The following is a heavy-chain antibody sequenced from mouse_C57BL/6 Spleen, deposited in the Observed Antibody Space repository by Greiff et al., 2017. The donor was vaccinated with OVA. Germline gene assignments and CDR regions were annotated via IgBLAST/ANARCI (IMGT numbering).Heavy chain of an antibody. CDR3: ASPLTTVVADYAMDY. CDR2: ISDGGSYT. D-gene: IGHD1-1*01. Sequence: EVQLQESGGGLVKPGGSLKLSCAASGFTFSSYAMSWVRQTPEKRLEWVATISDGGSYTYYPDNVKGRFTISRDNAKNNLYLQMSHLKSEDTAMYYCASPLTTVVADYAMDYWGQGTSVTVSS. CDR1: GFTFSSYA. V-gene: IGHV5-4*01. J-gene: IGHJ4*01.